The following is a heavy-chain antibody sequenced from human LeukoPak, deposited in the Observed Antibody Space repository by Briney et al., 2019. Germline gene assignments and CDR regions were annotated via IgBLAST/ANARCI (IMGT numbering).Heavy chain of an antibody. D-gene: IGHD1-14*01. Sequence: GGSLRLSCAASGFTFSDYYMSWIRQAPGKGLEWVSSISSSSSYIYYADSVKGRFTISRDNAKNSLYLQMNSLRAEDTAVYYCARDHTRGGITDYWGQGTLVTVSS. V-gene: IGHV3-11*06. J-gene: IGHJ4*02. CDR3: ARDHTRGGITDY. CDR1: GFTFSDYY. CDR2: ISSSSSYI.